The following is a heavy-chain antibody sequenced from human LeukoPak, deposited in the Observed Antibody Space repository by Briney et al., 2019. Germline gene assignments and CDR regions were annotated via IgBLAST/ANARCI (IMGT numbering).Heavy chain of an antibody. Sequence: GGSLRLSCAASGFTFSTYSMNWVRQAPGKGLEWVSYITGSSSLIWYADSVKGRFTISRDDAKNSLYLQMDGLKDEDTAVCYCARDTNWAFDFWGQGTLVTVSS. CDR2: ITGSSSLI. J-gene: IGHJ4*02. CDR3: ARDTNWAFDF. V-gene: IGHV3-48*02. D-gene: IGHD1-1*01. CDR1: GFTFSTYS.